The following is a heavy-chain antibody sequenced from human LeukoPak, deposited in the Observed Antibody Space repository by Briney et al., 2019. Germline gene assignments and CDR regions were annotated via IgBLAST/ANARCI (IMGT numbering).Heavy chain of an antibody. D-gene: IGHD1-7*01. CDR3: ARDRNYNYFDY. V-gene: IGHV3-30-3*01. J-gene: IGHJ4*02. CDR2: ISYDGSNK. CDR1: GFTFSSYP. Sequence: GGSLRLSCAASGFTFSSYPMHWVRQAPGKGLEWVAVISYDGSNKYYADYVKGRFTISRDNSKNTLYLQMNSLRADDTAVYYRARDRNYNYFDYWGQGTLVTVSS.